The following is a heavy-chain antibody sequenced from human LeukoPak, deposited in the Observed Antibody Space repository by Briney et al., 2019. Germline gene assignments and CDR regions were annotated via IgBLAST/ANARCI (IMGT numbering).Heavy chain of an antibody. V-gene: IGHV1-8*03. CDR1: GYTFTSFD. Sequence: ASVKVSCKTSGYTFTSFDINWVRQAAGQGLEWLGWMNPYTGKTGYAQKFQGRVTFTGDTSIRTTYMEVSSLTSEDTAVYYCARAPSPYYYDSSAYYSDYWGQGTLVTVSS. D-gene: IGHD3-22*01. CDR2: MNPYTGKT. CDR3: ARAPSPYYYDSSAYYSDY. J-gene: IGHJ4*02.